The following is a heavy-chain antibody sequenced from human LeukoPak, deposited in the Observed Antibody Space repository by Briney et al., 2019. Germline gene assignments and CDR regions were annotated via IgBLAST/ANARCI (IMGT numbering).Heavy chain of an antibody. J-gene: IGHJ4*02. CDR2: IRYDGSNK. CDR1: GFTFSTYG. CDR3: AKDLTSQYYDYVWGSYSDY. Sequence: PGGSLRLSCAASGFTFSTYGMHWVRQAPGKGLEWVAFIRYDGSNKYYADSVKGRFTISRDNSENTLYLQMSSLRTEDTAVYYCAKDLTSQYYDYVWGSYSDYWGQGTLVTVSS. V-gene: IGHV3-30*02. D-gene: IGHD3-16*01.